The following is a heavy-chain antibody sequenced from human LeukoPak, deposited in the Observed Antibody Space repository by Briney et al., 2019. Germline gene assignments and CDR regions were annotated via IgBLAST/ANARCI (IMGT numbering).Heavy chain of an antibody. Sequence: ASVTVSCTASGYTFTDYAVHWVRQAPGQRLEWMGWVNTGNGDTTYSQKFQGRVTVSRDTSASTAYMELSSLRSEDTAVYYCARVEYCSSTSCHPFDYWGQGALVTVSS. CDR2: VNTGNGDT. V-gene: IGHV1-3*04. D-gene: IGHD2-2*01. CDR3: ARVEYCSSTSCHPFDY. J-gene: IGHJ4*02. CDR1: GYTFTDYA.